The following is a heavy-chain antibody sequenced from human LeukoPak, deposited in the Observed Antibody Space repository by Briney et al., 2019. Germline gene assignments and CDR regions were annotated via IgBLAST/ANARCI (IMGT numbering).Heavy chain of an antibody. CDR1: GFTFSSYG. V-gene: IGHV4-34*01. J-gene: IGHJ6*03. CDR2: INHIGST. Sequence: PGGSLRLSCAASGFTFSSYGMNWVRQAPGMGLEWIGEINHIGSTNYNPSLKSRVTIPVNTSKNQFSLKLSSGTPADPAGYYCARLGTLLWFGELYRNAKYYYYMDVWGKGTTVTISS. D-gene: IGHD3-10*01. CDR3: ARLGTLLWFGELYRNAKYYYYMDV.